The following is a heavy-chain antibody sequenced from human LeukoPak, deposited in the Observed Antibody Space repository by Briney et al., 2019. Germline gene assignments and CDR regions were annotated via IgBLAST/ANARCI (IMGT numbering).Heavy chain of an antibody. D-gene: IGHD3-16*01. CDR2: ISSGGGVT. V-gene: IGHV3-48*02. J-gene: IGHJ4*02. CDR3: ARVGVGDWGSVWDH. CDR1: DFSFRTYS. Sequence: GGSLRLSCGASDFSFRTYSMIWARQTPGTGLEWISYISSGGGVTHYAESVKGRFSISRDNAKNSLFLQMNRLKDEDTAVYYCARVGVGDWGSVWDHWGQGVRATVSS.